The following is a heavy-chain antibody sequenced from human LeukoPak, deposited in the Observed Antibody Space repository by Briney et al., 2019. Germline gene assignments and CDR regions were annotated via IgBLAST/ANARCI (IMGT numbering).Heavy chain of an antibody. CDR2: FDPEDGET. CDR1: GYTLTELS. J-gene: IGHJ4*02. CDR3: ATRPYDSSGYGDDY. V-gene: IGHV1-24*01. D-gene: IGHD3-22*01. Sequence: ASVKVSCKVSGYTLTELSMHWVRQAPGKGLEWMGGFDPEDGETIYAQKFQGSVTMTEDTSTDTAYMELSSLRSEDTAVYYCATRPYDSSGYGDDYWGQGTLVTVSS.